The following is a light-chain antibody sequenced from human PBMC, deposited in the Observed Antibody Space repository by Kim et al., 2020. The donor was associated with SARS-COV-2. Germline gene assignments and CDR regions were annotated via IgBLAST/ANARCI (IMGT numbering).Light chain of an antibody. CDR2: EVN. Sequence: QSALTQPASVSGSPGQSITISCTGSSSDVGTYDFVSWYQQHPGRAPKLIIYEVNRWPSGVSTRFSGSKSGNRASLTISGLQAEDEADYYCCAYTGTDSPVIFGGGTQLTVL. J-gene: IGLJ2*01. CDR3: CAYTGTDSPVI. CDR1: SSDVGTYDF. V-gene: IGLV2-23*02.